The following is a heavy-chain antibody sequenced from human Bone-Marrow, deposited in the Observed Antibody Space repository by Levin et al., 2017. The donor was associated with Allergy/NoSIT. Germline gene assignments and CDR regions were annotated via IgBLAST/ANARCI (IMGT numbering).Heavy chain of an antibody. V-gene: IGHV4-31*03. J-gene: IGHJ6*02. CDR2: IHYGGST. CDR3: ARVDRAAATDGPAAPPPDYYYYGLDV. CDR1: GGSIRSGGYC. Sequence: SCTVSGGSIRSGGYCWSWVRQYPGKGLEWIGYIHYGGSTYYNPSLKSRLTLSVDTSKNQFSLKLTSVTAADTAVYYCARVDRAAATDGPAAPPPDYYYYGLDVWGQGTTVTVSS. D-gene: IGHD6-13*01.